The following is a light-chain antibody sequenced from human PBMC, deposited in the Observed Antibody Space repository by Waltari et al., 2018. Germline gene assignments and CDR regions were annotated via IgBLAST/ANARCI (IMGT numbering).Light chain of an antibody. Sequence: ETVMTQSPASLSVSPGEGAILSCRASQNVSSKLAWYQQKPGQAPRLLIFGASTWATGIPARFSGSGSGTEFTLTISSLQSEDFAVYYCQQYNNWPPITFGQGTRLEIK. CDR3: QQYNNWPPIT. J-gene: IGKJ5*01. CDR1: QNVSSK. CDR2: GAS. V-gene: IGKV3-15*01.